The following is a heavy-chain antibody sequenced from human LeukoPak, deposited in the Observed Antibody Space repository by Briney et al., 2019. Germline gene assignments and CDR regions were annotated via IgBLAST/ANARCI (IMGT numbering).Heavy chain of an antibody. D-gene: IGHD6-6*01. CDR3: ASRSRGYSSSSVYFDY. CDR2: IIPIFGTA. CDR1: GGTFSSYA. Sequence: SVKVSCKASGGTFSSYAISWVRQAPGQGLEWMGGIIPIFGTANYAQKFQGRVTVTADESTSTAYMELSSLRSEDTAVYYCASRSRGYSSSSVYFDYWGQGTLVTVSS. V-gene: IGHV1-69*13. J-gene: IGHJ4*02.